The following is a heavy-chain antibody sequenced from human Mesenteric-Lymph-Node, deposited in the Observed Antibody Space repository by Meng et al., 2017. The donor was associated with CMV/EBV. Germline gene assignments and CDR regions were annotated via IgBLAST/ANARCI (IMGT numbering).Heavy chain of an antibody. CDR2: IYYSGST. Sequence: SETLSLTCTVSGGSISSYYWSWIRQPPGKGLEWIGYIYYSGSTYYNPSLKSRVTISVDTSKNQFSLKLSSVTAADTAVYYCARHSSGSYKGWFDSWGQGTLVTVSS. CDR3: ARHSSGSYKGWFDS. J-gene: IGHJ5*01. D-gene: IGHD3-10*01. V-gene: IGHV4-59*08. CDR1: GGSISSYY.